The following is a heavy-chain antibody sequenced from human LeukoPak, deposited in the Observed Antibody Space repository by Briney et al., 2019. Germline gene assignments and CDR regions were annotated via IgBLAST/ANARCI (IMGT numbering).Heavy chain of an antibody. CDR3: AAERYCSSTSCYVYYYYGMDV. V-gene: IGHV1-69*04. J-gene: IGHJ6*04. D-gene: IGHD2-2*01. CDR2: IIPIFGIA. CDR1: GGTFSSYA. Sequence: SVKVSCKASGGTFSSYAISWVRQAPGHGLEWMGRIIPIFGIAHYAQKFQGRATITADKSTSTAYMELSSLRSEDTAVYYCAAERYCSSTSCYVYYYYGMDVWGKGTTVTVSS.